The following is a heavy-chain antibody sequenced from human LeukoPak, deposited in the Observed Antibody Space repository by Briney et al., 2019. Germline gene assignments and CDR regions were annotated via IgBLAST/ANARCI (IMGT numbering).Heavy chain of an antibody. CDR1: GGSISSYY. J-gene: IGHJ4*02. CDR3: ARAGYSSSWTFDY. Sequence: SETLSLTCTVSGGSISSYYWSWIRQPPGKGLEWIGYIYYSGSTNYNPSLKSRVTISVDTSKYQFSLKLSSVTAADTAVYYCARAGYSSSWTFDYWGQGTLVTVSS. CDR2: IYYSGST. D-gene: IGHD6-13*01. V-gene: IGHV4-59*01.